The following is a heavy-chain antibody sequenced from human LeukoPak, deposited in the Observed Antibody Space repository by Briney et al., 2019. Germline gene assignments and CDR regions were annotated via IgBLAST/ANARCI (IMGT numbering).Heavy chain of an antibody. D-gene: IGHD2-15*01. CDR2: ISPNSGGT. CDR3: ARELIVVVVAATPGFDY. Sequence: GASVKVSCKASGYTFTGHYMHWVRQAPGQGLEWMGWISPNSGGTNYAQKFQGRVTMTRGTSISTAYMELSRLRSDDTAVYNCARELIVVVVAATPGFDYWGQGTLVTVSS. V-gene: IGHV1-2*02. CDR1: GYTFTGHY. J-gene: IGHJ4*02.